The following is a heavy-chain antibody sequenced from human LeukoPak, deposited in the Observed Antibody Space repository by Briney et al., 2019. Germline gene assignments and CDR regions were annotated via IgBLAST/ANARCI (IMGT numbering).Heavy chain of an antibody. CDR2: ISGSGGST. V-gene: IGHV3-23*01. CDR1: GFTFSSYA. Sequence: GGSLRLSCAASGFTFSSYAMSWVRQAPGKGLEWVSAISGSGGSTYYADSVKGRFTISRDNAKNSLYLQMNSLRAEDTAVYYCATYKGITTFGLSDYWGQGTLVTVSS. J-gene: IGHJ4*02. D-gene: IGHD3/OR15-3a*01. CDR3: ATYKGITTFGLSDY.